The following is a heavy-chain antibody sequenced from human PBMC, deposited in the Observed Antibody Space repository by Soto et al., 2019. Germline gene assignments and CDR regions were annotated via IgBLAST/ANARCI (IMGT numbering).Heavy chain of an antibody. V-gene: IGHV4-31*03. CDR1: GGSINSGDSY. CDR3: ARDAPGVAPY. J-gene: IGHJ4*02. CDR2: INYRGST. D-gene: IGHD2-15*01. Sequence: QVQLQESGPGLVRPSQTLSLICTVSGGSINSGDSYWNWIRQHPEKGLEWIGYINYRGSTFYNPSLKSRIIISVDTSKNQFSPKLSSVTAADTAVYYCARDAPGVAPYWGQGTLVTVSS.